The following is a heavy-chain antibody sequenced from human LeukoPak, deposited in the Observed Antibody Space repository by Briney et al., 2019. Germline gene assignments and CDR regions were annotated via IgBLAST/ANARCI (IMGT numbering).Heavy chain of an antibody. CDR1: GFTFSNYW. V-gene: IGHV3-7*01. Sequence: GGSLRLSCEVSGFTFSNYWMSWVRQAPGKGLEWVANIKEDGNEKYYVDSVKGQFTISRDNAKNSVYLQMNSLRVEDTAVYYCAGGQSVGYWGQGTLVTVSS. CDR3: AGGQSVGY. CDR2: IKEDGNEK. J-gene: IGHJ4*02. D-gene: IGHD4-23*01.